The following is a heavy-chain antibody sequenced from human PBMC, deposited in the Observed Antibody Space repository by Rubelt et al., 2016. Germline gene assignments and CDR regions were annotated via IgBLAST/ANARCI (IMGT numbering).Heavy chain of an antibody. D-gene: IGHD6-13*01. V-gene: IGHV3-66*01. CDR3: AKDRVGSWFSLDY. CDR1: GFTVSSNY. J-gene: IGHJ4*02. CDR2: IYSGGST. Sequence: VQLVESGGGVVQPGRSLRLSCAASGFTVSSNYMSWVRQAPGTGLECVSFIYSGGSTYCADSVKGRFTLSRDNAKNTLYLQMNSLGAEDTAVYYCAKDRVGSWFSLDYWGQGTLVTVST.